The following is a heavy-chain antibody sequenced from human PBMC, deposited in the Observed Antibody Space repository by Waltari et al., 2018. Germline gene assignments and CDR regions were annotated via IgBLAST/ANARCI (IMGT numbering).Heavy chain of an antibody. CDR1: GGSISSYY. D-gene: IGHD3-3*01. V-gene: IGHV4-59*01. Sequence: QVQLQESGPGLVKPSETLSLTCTVSGGSISSYYWSWIRQPPGKGLEWIGYIYYSGSTNYNPSLKSRVTIAVGTSKNQFSLKLSSVTAADTAVYYCARVWFPPYYDFWSGYPHYMDVWGKGTTVTVSS. CDR2: IYYSGST. CDR3: ARVWFPPYYDFWSGYPHYMDV. J-gene: IGHJ6*03.